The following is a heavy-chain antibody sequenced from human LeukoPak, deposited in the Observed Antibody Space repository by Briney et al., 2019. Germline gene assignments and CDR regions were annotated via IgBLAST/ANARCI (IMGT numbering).Heavy chain of an antibody. Sequence: ASVKVSCKVSGYTLTELSMHWVRQAPGKGLEWMGGFDPEDGETIYAQKFQGRVTMTRNTSISTAYMELSSLRSEDTAVYFCARGGYSSGWYVSDYWGQGTLVTVSS. J-gene: IGHJ4*02. D-gene: IGHD6-19*01. V-gene: IGHV1-24*01. CDR2: FDPEDGET. CDR3: ARGGYSSGWYVSDY. CDR1: GYTLTELS.